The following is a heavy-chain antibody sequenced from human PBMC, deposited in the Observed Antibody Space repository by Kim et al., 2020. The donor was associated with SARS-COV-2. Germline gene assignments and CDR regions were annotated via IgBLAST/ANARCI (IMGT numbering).Heavy chain of an antibody. CDR3: LGGFYFDC. J-gene: IGHJ4*02. CDR1: GHFFTRDS. CDR2: IDCGNGNT. Sequence: ASVKVSCKTSGHFFTRDSIHWVRQAPGQGLEWMGGIDCGNGNTIYSQKFQGRVTFTTDTSASTAYMELSFLRSEDSAVYYCLGGFYFDCWGQGTLVTVS. D-gene: IGHD3-16*01. V-gene: IGHV1-3*01.